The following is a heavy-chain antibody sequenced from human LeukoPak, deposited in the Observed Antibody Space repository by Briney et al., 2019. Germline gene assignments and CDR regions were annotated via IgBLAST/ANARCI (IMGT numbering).Heavy chain of an antibody. D-gene: IGHD3-9*01. Sequence: SETLSLTCTVSGGSISSYYWSWIRQPPGKGLEWIGYIYYSGSTNYNPSLKSRVTISVDTSKNQFSLKLSSVTAADTAVYYCARVVLRYFDWLSIQAFDIWGQGTMVTVSS. CDR3: ARVVLRYFDWLSIQAFDI. CDR1: GGSISSYY. J-gene: IGHJ3*02. CDR2: IYYSGST. V-gene: IGHV4-59*01.